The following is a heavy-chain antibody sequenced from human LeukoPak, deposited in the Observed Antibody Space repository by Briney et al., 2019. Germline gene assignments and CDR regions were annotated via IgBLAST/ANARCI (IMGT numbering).Heavy chain of an antibody. CDR3: AKDMWLRVESGWFDP. D-gene: IGHD5-12*01. CDR1: GFTFSSYW. V-gene: IGHV3-23*01. J-gene: IGHJ5*02. CDR2: ISGSGGST. Sequence: GGSLRLSCAASGFTFSSYWMSWVRQAPGKGLEWVSAISGSGGSTYYADSVKGRFTISRDNSKNTLYLQMNSLRAEDTAVYYCAKDMWLRVESGWFDPWGQGTLVTVSS.